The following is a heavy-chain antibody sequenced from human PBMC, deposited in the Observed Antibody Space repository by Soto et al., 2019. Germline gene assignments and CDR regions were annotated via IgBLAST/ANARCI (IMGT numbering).Heavy chain of an antibody. J-gene: IGHJ4*02. Sequence: SETLSLTCAVYGGSFSGYYXSWIRQPPGKGLEWIGEINHSGSTNYNPSLKSRVTISVDTSKNQFSLKLSSVTAADTAVYYCARKPTYYYGSGTPFYDYWGQGTLVTVSS. CDR1: GGSFSGYY. V-gene: IGHV4-34*01. CDR3: ARKPTYYYGSGTPFYDY. D-gene: IGHD3-10*01. CDR2: INHSGST.